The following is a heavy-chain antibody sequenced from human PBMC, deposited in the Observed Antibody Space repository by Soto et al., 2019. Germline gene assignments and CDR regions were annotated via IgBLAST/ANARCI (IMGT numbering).Heavy chain of an antibody. D-gene: IGHD6-25*01. V-gene: IGHV4-59*01. CDR2: IYYSGST. Sequence: SLTCTVSGGSISSYYWSWIRQPPGKGLEWIGYIYYSGSTNYNPTLKSRVTISVDTSKNQFSLKLSSVTAADTAVYYCARDRIAAWTHYYYGMDVWGQGTTVTVSS. J-gene: IGHJ6*02. CDR1: GGSISSYY. CDR3: ARDRIAAWTHYYYGMDV.